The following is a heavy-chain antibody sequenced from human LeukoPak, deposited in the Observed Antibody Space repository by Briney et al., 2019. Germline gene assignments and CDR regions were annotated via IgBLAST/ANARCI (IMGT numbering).Heavy chain of an antibody. Sequence: SETLSLTCTVSGGSITNYFWSWIRQPAGKGLEWIGRIYTSAITNYNPSLKSRVTMSVDTSKNQFSLKLSSVTAADTAIYYCARESYSGSYLFDYWGQGTLVTVSS. CDR3: ARESYSGSYLFDY. D-gene: IGHD6-6*01. J-gene: IGHJ4*02. V-gene: IGHV4-4*07. CDR2: IYTSAIT. CDR1: GGSITNYF.